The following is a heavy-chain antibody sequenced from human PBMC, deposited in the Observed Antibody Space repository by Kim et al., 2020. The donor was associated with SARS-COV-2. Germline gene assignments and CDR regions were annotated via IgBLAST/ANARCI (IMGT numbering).Heavy chain of an antibody. V-gene: IGHV1-46*01. J-gene: IGHJ3*02. CDR2: INPSGGST. CDR3: ARDKSGSYWGGHDAFDI. CDR1: GYTFTSYY. D-gene: IGHD1-26*01. Sequence: ASVKVSCKASGYTFTSYYMHWVRQAPGQGLEWMGIINPSGGSTSYAQKFQGRVTMTRDTSTSTVYMELSSLRSEDTAVYYCARDKSGSYWGGHDAFDIWGQGTMVTVSS.